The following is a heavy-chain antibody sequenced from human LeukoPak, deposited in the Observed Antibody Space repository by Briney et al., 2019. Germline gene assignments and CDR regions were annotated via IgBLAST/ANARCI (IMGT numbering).Heavy chain of an antibody. D-gene: IGHD1-26*01. V-gene: IGHV4-4*02. CDR3: ARDSGGSYDFDY. J-gene: IGHJ4*02. Sequence: SETLSLTCAVSGDSISSNNWWSWVRQPPGKGLEWIGEIYHSGSTTYNPSLRSRVTISVDRSENQFSLKLSSVTAADTAVYYCARDSGGSYDFDYWGQGTLVTVSS. CDR1: GDSISSNNW. CDR2: IYHSGST.